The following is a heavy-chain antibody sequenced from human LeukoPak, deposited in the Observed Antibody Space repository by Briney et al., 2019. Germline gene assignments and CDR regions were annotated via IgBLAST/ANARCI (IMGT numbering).Heavy chain of an antibody. CDR1: GDSVSRNSGA. CDR2: TYYRSKWYN. CDR3: VGGPGSLLH. J-gene: IGHJ4*02. V-gene: IGHV6-1*01. Sequence: SQTLSLTCALSGDSVSRNSGACNWIRQSPSRGLEWLGRTYYRSKWYNGYAVSVKSRITINPDTSKNQFSLHLNSVTPEDTAVYYCVGGPGSLLHWGQGILVTVSS.